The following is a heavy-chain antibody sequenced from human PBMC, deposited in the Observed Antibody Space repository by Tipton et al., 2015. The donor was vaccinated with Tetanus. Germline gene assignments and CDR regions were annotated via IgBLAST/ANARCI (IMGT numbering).Heavy chain of an antibody. Sequence: SLRLSCAASGFTFSSYSMNWVRQAPGKGLEWVSSISSSSSYIYYADSVKGRFTISRDNAKNSLYLQMNSLRAEDTAVYYCARGLYDSGSYHDYWGQGTLVTVSS. J-gene: IGHJ4*02. CDR1: GFTFSSYS. CDR2: ISSSSSYI. V-gene: IGHV3-21*01. D-gene: IGHD3-10*01. CDR3: ARGLYDSGSYHDY.